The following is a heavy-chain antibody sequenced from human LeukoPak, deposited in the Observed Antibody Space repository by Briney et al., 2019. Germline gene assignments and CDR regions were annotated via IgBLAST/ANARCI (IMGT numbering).Heavy chain of an antibody. D-gene: IGHD2-2*01. CDR3: ARVLSRPGPAAMNY. J-gene: IGHJ4*02. CDR1: GYTFTGYY. V-gene: IGHV1-2*02. CDR2: INPNSGGT. Sequence: SVKVSCKASGYTFTGYYMHWVRQAPGQGLEWMGWINPNSGGTNYAQKFQGRVTMTRDTSISTAYMELSRLRSDDTAVYYCARVLSRPGPAAMNYWGQGTLVTVSS.